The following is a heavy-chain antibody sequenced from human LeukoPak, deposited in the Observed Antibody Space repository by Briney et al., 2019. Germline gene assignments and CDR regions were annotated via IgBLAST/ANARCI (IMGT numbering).Heavy chain of an antibody. V-gene: IGHV3-23*01. CDR1: GFTISSYA. J-gene: IGHJ1*01. Sequence: GGSLRLSCAASGFTISSYAMSWVRQAPGKGLEWVSAISGSGGSTYYADSVKGRFTISRDNSKNTLYLQMNSLRAEDTAVYYCAKGGMLMIVDPAEYFQHWGQGTLVTVSS. CDR2: ISGSGGST. D-gene: IGHD3-22*01. CDR3: AKGGMLMIVDPAEYFQH.